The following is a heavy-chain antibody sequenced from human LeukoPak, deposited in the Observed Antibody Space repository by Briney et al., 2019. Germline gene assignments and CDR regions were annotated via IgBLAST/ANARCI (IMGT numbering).Heavy chain of an antibody. CDR3: ARGLLVSGYGLFDY. CDR2: MNPNSGGT. D-gene: IGHD5-12*01. Sequence: ASVKLSCKASGYTFTDYYIHWVRQAPGVGLEWMGWMNPNSGGTNYAQKFQGRVTMTRDTSISTAYMELSTLRSDDTAVYYCARGLLVSGYGLFDYWGQGTLATVSS. J-gene: IGHJ4*02. V-gene: IGHV1-2*02. CDR1: GYTFTDYY.